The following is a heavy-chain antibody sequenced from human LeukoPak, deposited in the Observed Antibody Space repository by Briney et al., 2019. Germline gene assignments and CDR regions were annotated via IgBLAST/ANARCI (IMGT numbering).Heavy chain of an antibody. V-gene: IGHV4-59*12. CDR3: ARDPDFWSGYYYFDY. Sequence: SETLSLTCAVYGGSFSGFYWSWIRQPPGKGLEWLGYVYNSGSTHYNPSLKSRVTISVDTSKNQLSLKLSSVTAADTAVYYCARDPDFWSGYYYFDYWGQGTLVTVSS. CDR1: GGSFSGFY. CDR2: VYNSGST. D-gene: IGHD3-3*01. J-gene: IGHJ4*02.